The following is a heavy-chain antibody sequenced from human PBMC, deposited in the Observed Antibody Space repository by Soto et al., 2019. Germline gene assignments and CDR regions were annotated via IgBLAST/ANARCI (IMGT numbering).Heavy chain of an antibody. CDR3: ARSGSSWYFGWFDP. V-gene: IGHV1-3*01. D-gene: IGHD6-13*01. CDR1: GYTFTSYA. Sequence: GASVKVSCKASGYTFTSYAMHWVRQAPGQRLEWMGWINAGNGNTKYSQKFQGRVTITRDTSASTAYMELSSLRSEDTAVYYCARSGSSWYFGWFDPWGQGTLVTVSS. J-gene: IGHJ5*02. CDR2: INAGNGNT.